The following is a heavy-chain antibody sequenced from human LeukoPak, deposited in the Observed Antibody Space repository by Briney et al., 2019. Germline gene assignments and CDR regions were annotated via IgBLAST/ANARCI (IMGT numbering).Heavy chain of an antibody. CDR3: ARGYYYGSGSYYLDAFDI. CDR1: GGAISSGGYS. CDR2: IYHSGST. D-gene: IGHD3-10*01. Sequence: SETLSLTCAVSGGAISSGGYSWSWIRQPPGKGLEWIGYIYHSGSTYYNPSLKSRVTISVDRSKNQFSLKLRSVTAADTAVYYCARGYYYGSGSYYLDAFDIWGQGTMVTVSS. V-gene: IGHV4-30-2*01. J-gene: IGHJ3*02.